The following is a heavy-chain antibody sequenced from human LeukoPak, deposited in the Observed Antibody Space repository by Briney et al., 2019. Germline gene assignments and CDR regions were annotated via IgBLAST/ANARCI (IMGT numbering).Heavy chain of an antibody. D-gene: IGHD5-18*01. V-gene: IGHV3-21*01. J-gene: IGHJ4*02. Sequence: GGSLRLSCAASGFTFSSYNMKWVRQAPGKGLEWVSSISSSSTYIDYADSMKGRFTISRDNAKNSLYLQMNSLRAEDTAVYYCARVGRAVYSYGPYYFDYWGQGTLVTVSS. CDR3: ARVGRAVYSYGPYYFDY. CDR1: GFTFSSYN. CDR2: ISSSSTYI.